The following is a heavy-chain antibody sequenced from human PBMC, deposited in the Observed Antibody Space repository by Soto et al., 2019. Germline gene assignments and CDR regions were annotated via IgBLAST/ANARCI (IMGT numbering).Heavy chain of an antibody. CDR3: VRASGRSGSDFDY. CDR1: GFTFSSYW. CDR2: IKQDGSEK. Sequence: EVQLVESGGGLVQPGGSLRLSCAASGFTFSSYWMSWVRQAPGKGLEWVSNIKQDGSEKYYVDSVKGRFTISRDNAKNSLYLQVNSLSAEDTAVYYCVRASGRSGSDFDYWGQGTLVTVSS. V-gene: IGHV3-7*01. D-gene: IGHD3-3*01. J-gene: IGHJ4*02.